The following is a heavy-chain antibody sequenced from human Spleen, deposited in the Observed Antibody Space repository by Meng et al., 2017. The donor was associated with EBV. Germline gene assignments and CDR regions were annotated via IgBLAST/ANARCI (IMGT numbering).Heavy chain of an antibody. V-gene: IGHV4-34*01. CDR1: GGSLSSHY. J-gene: IGHJ5*02. CDR3: ARSGIAAGVGWFDP. D-gene: IGHD6-25*01. Sequence: QVQLQQGGGGLLKPSETLSLTCAVYGGSLSSHYWSWFRQPPGKGLEWIGEINHSGGTNYKWSLESRVTISVDTSKTKLSLNLSSVTAADTAVYYCARSGIAAGVGWFDPWGQGTLVTVSS. CDR2: INHSGGT.